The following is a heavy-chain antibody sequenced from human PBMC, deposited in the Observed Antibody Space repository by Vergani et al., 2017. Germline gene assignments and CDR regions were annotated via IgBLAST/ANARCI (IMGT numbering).Heavy chain of an antibody. V-gene: IGHV3-33*01. CDR1: GFTFSSYG. J-gene: IGHJ6*03. Sequence: QVQLVESGGGVVQPGRSLRLSCAASGFTFSSYGMHWVRQAPGKGLEWVAVIWYDGSNKYYADSVKGRFTISRDNSKNTLYLQMNSLRAEDTAVYYCARETGNYYYYYMDVWGKGTTVTVSS. CDR2: IWYDGSNK. CDR3: ARETGNYYYYYMDV.